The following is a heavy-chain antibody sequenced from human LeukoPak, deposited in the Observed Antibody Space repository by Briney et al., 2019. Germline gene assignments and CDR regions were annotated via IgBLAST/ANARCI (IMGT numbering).Heavy chain of an antibody. CDR3: DSGARAGFGQLLRRRDDFDI. CDR2: ISSSSSYI. D-gene: IGHD3-10*01. J-gene: IGHJ3*02. CDR1: VFIFNSYS. V-gene: IGHV3-21*01. Sequence: GGPLRLSCAASVFIFNSYSMNWVRQAPGKGLEWVSSISSSSSYIYYAYSVKGRFTISRDNAKNSLYLQMNTMSAEDTADEYFDSGARAGFGQLLRRRDDFDIWGQGTMVTVSS.